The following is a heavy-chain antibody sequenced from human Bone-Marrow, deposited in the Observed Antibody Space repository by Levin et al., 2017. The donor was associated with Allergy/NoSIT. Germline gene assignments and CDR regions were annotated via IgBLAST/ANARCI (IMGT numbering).Heavy chain of an antibody. D-gene: IGHD1-26*01. CDR3: ARGGGYNWFDP. J-gene: IGHJ5*02. CDR2: IYYSGST. V-gene: IGHV4-59*01. CDR1: GGSISSYY. Sequence: SQTLSLTCTVSGGSISSYYWSWIRQPPGKGLEWIGYIYYSGSTNYNPSLKSRVTISVDTSKNQFSLKLSSVTAADTAVYYCARGGGYNWFDPWGQGTLVTVSS.